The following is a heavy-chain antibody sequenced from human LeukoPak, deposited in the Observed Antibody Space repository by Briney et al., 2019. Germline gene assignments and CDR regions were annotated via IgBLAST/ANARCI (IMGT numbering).Heavy chain of an antibody. V-gene: IGHV4-59*01. CDR1: GGSISSYY. Sequence: PSETLSLTCTVSGGSISSYYWSWIRQPPGKGLEWIGYIYYSGSTNYNPSLKSRVTISVDTSKNQFSLKLSSVTAADTAVCYCARTRTTGTIYFDYWGQGTLVTVSS. D-gene: IGHD1-1*01. CDR3: ARTRTTGTIYFDY. J-gene: IGHJ4*02. CDR2: IYYSGST.